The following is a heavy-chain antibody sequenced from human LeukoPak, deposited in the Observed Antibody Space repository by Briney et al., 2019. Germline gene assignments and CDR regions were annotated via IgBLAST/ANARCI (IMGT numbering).Heavy chain of an antibody. J-gene: IGHJ6*02. CDR3: AKTVVAAGTNYYHGMDV. CDR2: ISRSGDST. CDR1: GFTFSSYS. Sequence: GGSLRLSCAASGFTFSSYSMNWVRQAPGKGLEWVSAISRSGDSTYYADSVKGRFTISKDNSKNTLNLQMNSLRAEDTAVYYCAKTVVAAGTNYYHGMDVWGQGTTVTVFS. D-gene: IGHD2-15*01. V-gene: IGHV3-23*01.